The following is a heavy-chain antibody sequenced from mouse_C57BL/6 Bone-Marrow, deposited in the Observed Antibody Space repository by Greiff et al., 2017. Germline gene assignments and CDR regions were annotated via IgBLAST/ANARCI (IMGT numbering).Heavy chain of an antibody. CDR2: IYPGGGYT. Sequence: VKLVESGAELVRPGTSVKMSCKASGYTFTNYWIGWAKQRPGHGLEWIGDIYPGGGYTNYNEKFKGKATLTADKSSSTAYMQFSSLTSEDSAIYYCARGAYYSNYREYFDYWGQGTTLTVSS. J-gene: IGHJ2*01. D-gene: IGHD2-5*01. CDR1: GYTFTNYW. V-gene: IGHV1-63*01. CDR3: ARGAYYSNYREYFDY.